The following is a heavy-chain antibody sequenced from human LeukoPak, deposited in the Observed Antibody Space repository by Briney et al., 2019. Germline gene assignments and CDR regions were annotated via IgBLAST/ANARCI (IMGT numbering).Heavy chain of an antibody. V-gene: IGHV1-2*02. D-gene: IGHD6-19*01. CDR3: ARDGVYSSGWYVDY. Sequence: ASVKVSCKASGYTFTGYYMHWVRQAPGQGLEWMGWINPNSGGTNYAQKFQGRVTVTRDTSISTAYMELSRLRSDDTAVYYCARDGVYSSGWYVDYWGQGTLVTVSS. CDR1: GYTFTGYY. CDR2: INPNSGGT. J-gene: IGHJ4*02.